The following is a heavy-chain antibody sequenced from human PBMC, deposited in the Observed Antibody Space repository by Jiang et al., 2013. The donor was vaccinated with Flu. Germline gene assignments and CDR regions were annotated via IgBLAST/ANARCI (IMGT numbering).Heavy chain of an antibody. Sequence: GAEVKKPGESLKISCKGSGYSFTSYWIGWVRQMPGKGLEWMGIIYPGDSDTRYSPSFQGQVTISADKSISTAYLQWSSLKASDTAMYYCARHSMNGASSTTLDVWGQGTTVTVSS. CDR3: ARHSMNGASSTTLDV. D-gene: IGHD2-2*01. CDR2: IYPGDSDT. CDR1: GYSFTSYW. J-gene: IGHJ6*02. V-gene: IGHV5-51*01.